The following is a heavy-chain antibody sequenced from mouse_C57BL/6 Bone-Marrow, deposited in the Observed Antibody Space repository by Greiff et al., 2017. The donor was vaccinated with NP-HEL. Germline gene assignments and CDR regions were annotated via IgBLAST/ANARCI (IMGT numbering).Heavy chain of an antibody. Sequence: EVQLVESGGGLVQPKGSLKLSCAASGFSFNTYAMNWVRQAPGKGLEWVARIRSKSNNYATYYADSVKDRFTISRDDSESMLYLQMNNLKTEDTAMYYCVRQNYGSSYVEYFDVWGTGTTVTVSS. V-gene: IGHV10-1*01. D-gene: IGHD1-1*01. CDR2: IRSKSNNYAT. J-gene: IGHJ1*03. CDR1: GFSFNTYA. CDR3: VRQNYGSSYVEYFDV.